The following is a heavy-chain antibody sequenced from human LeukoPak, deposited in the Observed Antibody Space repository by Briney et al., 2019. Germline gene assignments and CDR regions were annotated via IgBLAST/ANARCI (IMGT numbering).Heavy chain of an antibody. CDR1: GFTFSSYG. Sequence: PGGSLRLSCAASGFTFSSYGMHWVRQAPGKGLEWVAVIWYDGSNKYYADSVKGRFTISRDNSKSTLYLQMNRLRAEDTAVYYCAKERNRSGKYYDWFDPWGQGTLVTVSS. D-gene: IGHD3-10*01. V-gene: IGHV3-33*06. J-gene: IGHJ5*02. CDR2: IWYDGSNK. CDR3: AKERNRSGKYYDWFDP.